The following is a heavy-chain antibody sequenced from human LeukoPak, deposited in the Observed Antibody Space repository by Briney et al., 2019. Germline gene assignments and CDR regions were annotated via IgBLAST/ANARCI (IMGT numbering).Heavy chain of an antibody. CDR1: GGSISSYY. CDR2: IYYSGST. Sequence: SETLSLTCTVSGGSISSYYWSWIRQPPGKGLEWIGYIYYSGSTNYNPSLKSRVTISVDTSKNQFSLKLSSVTAADTAVYYCARVWEDYDILTGLKYYFGYWGQGTLVTVSS. J-gene: IGHJ4*02. V-gene: IGHV4-59*01. D-gene: IGHD3-9*01. CDR3: ARVWEDYDILTGLKYYFGY.